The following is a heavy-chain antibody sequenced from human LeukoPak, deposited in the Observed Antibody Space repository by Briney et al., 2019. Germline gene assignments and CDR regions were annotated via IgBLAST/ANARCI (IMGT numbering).Heavy chain of an antibody. D-gene: IGHD5-12*01. CDR1: GFTFSSYA. V-gene: IGHV3-23*01. CDR2: ISRSGDST. Sequence: GGSLRLSCAAPGFTFSSYAMTWVHQAPRRGLEWVSGISRSGDSTYYADSVKGRFTISRDISENTLYLQMNSLRAEDTAVYYCAKDFSVATMGYFDYWGQGTLVTVSS. CDR3: AKDFSVATMGYFDY. J-gene: IGHJ4*02.